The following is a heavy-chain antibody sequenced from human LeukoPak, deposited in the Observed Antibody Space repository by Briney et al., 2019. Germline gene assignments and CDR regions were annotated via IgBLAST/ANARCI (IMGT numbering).Heavy chain of an antibody. Sequence: GGSLRLSCAASGFTLSSYWMSWVRQAPGKGLEWVANIKQDGSEKYYVDSVKGRFTISRDNAKNSLYLQMNSLRAEDTAVYYCARGYTLWGQGTLVTVSS. J-gene: IGHJ4*02. V-gene: IGHV3-7*03. CDR1: GFTLSSYW. CDR3: ARGYTL. D-gene: IGHD1-1*01. CDR2: IKQDGSEK.